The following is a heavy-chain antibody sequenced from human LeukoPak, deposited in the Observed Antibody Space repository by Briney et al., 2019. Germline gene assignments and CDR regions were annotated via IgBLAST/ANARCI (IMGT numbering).Heavy chain of an antibody. J-gene: IGHJ3*02. D-gene: IGHD6-13*01. Sequence: SETLSLTCTVSGAYFTNYYWNWIRQPPGKGLEWIGYIYYTGNTNYNPSLESRVTISVDTSKMQFSLRLTSVTAADTAVYYCARVLVPEAGTWGDAFDIWGQGTKVTVSS. CDR2: IYYTGNT. CDR1: GAYFTNYY. V-gene: IGHV4-59*01. CDR3: ARVLVPEAGTWGDAFDI.